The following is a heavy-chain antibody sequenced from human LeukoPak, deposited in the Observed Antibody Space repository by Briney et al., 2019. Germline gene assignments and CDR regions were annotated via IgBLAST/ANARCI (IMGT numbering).Heavy chain of an antibody. CDR1: GFTFSSYA. D-gene: IGHD6-6*01. V-gene: IGHV3-23*01. CDR2: ISASGDST. Sequence: GGSLRLSCAASGFTFSSYAMSWVRQAPGKGLEWVSVISASGDSTYYADSVKGRFTISRDNSKSTLYLQMNSLRAEDTAIYYCAKLIAARGPGDYWGQGTLVTVSS. CDR3: AKLIAARGPGDY. J-gene: IGHJ4*02.